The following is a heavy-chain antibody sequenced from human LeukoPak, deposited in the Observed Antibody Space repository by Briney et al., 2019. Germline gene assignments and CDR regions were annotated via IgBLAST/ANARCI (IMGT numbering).Heavy chain of an antibody. V-gene: IGHV3-21*01. CDR3: ARGTTYDILTGYYFDYFDY. CDR2: ISSSSSYI. D-gene: IGHD3-9*01. J-gene: IGHJ4*02. Sequence: GGSLRLSCAASGFTFSSYSMNWVRQAPGKGLEWVSSISSSSSYIYYADSVRGRLTISRDNAKNSLYLQMNSLRAEDTAVYYCARGTTYDILTGYYFDYFDYWGQGTLVTVSS. CDR1: GFTFSSYS.